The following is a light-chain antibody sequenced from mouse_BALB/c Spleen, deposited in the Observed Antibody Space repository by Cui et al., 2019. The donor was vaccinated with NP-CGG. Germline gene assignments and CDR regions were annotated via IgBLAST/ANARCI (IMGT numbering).Light chain of an antibody. J-gene: IGLJ1*01. Sequence: QAVVTQESALTTSPGETVTLTCRSSTGAVTTNNFANWVQKKPDHFFTGLIGGTNNRAPGVPARFSGSLIGNKAALSITVAQTEDEAIYFCALWYSNHWVFGGGTKLTVL. CDR1: TGAVTTNNF. CDR2: GTN. V-gene: IGLV1*01. CDR3: ALWYSNHWV.